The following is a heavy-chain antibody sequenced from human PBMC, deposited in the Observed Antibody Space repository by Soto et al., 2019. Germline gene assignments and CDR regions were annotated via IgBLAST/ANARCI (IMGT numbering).Heavy chain of an antibody. CDR3: ARIIGYCRNNDCSWTFDI. J-gene: IGHJ3*02. D-gene: IGHD2-2*03. CDR2: FYPGDSTS. CDR1: GYSFISYG. V-gene: IGHV5-51*01. Sequence: GESLKISCKTSGYSFISYGVAWVRQKPGKGLEWMGTFYPGDSTSTYSPSFQGQVTISVDKSISTAYLHLSSLKASDTAMYYCARIIGYCRNNDCSWTFDIWGQGTTVTVSS.